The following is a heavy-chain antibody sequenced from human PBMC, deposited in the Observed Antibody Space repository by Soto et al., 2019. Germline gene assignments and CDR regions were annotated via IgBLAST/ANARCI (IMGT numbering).Heavy chain of an antibody. CDR1: GYSFTSYW. CDR3: ATRTFVYCGGDCYPYYFDY. CDR2: IYPGDSDT. J-gene: IGHJ4*02. V-gene: IGHV5-51*01. Sequence: GESLKIPCKGSGYSFTSYWIGRVRPIPGKGLEWMGIIYPGDSDTRYSPSFQGQVTISADKSISTAYLQWSSPKASDTAMYYCATRTFVYCGGDCYPYYFDYWGQGTLVTVSS. D-gene: IGHD2-21*02.